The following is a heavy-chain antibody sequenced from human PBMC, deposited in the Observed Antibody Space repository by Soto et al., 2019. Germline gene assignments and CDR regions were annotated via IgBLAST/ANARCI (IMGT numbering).Heavy chain of an antibody. CDR2: ISDSGGST. Sequence: PVGSLRLSCAASGFTFSSCAMSWVRQAPGMGLQWVSAISDSGGSTYYADSVRGRFTISRDNSKNTLYLQLNSLGAEDTAVYYCAKDRPAAGSQWLVPIWGRGTLVTVS. J-gene: IGHJ4*02. V-gene: IGHV3-23*01. CDR3: AKDRPAAGSQWLVPI. D-gene: IGHD6-19*01. CDR1: GFTFSSCA.